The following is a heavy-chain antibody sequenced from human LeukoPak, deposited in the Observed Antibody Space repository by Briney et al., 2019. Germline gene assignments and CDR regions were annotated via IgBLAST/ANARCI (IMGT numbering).Heavy chain of an antibody. Sequence: SETLSLTCAVSGGSISSGGYSWSWLRQPPGKGLEWIGYIYHSGSTYYNPSLKSRVTISVDRSKNQFSLKLSSVTAADTAVYYCARGYCSGGSCYSVDYFDYWGQGTLVTVSS. V-gene: IGHV4-30-2*01. CDR3: ARGYCSGGSCYSVDYFDY. CDR2: IYHSGST. CDR1: GGSISSGGYS. D-gene: IGHD2-15*01. J-gene: IGHJ4*02.